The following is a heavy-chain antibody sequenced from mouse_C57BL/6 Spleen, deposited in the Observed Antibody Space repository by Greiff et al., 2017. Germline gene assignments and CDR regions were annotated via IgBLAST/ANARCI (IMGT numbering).Heavy chain of an antibody. Sequence: VQLQQSGAELVRPGASVTLSCKASGYTFTDYEMHWVKQTPVHGLEWIGAIDPETGGTAYNQKFKGKAILTADKSSSTAYMELRSLTSEDAAVYDCTRWCSWYFDVWGTGTTVTVSS. CDR1: GYTFTDYE. CDR2: IDPETGGT. CDR3: TRWCSWYFDV. V-gene: IGHV1-15*01. D-gene: IGHD1-1*02. J-gene: IGHJ1*03.